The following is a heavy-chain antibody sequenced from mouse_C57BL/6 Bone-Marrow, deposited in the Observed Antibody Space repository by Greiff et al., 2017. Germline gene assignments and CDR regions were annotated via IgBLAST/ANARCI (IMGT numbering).Heavy chain of an antibody. J-gene: IGHJ3*01. Sequence: QVQLKQSGPELVKPGASVKISCKASGYAFSSSWMNWVKQRPGKGLEWIGRIYPGDGDTNYNGKFKGKATLTADKSSSTAYMQLSSLTSEDSAVYVCARGRGNYRFAYWGQGTLVTVSA. D-gene: IGHD2-1*01. CDR1: GYAFSSSW. CDR2: IYPGDGDT. CDR3: ARGRGNYRFAY. V-gene: IGHV1-82*01.